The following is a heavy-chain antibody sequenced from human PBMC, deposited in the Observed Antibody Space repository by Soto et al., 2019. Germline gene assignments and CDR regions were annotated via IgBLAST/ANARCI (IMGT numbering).Heavy chain of an antibody. CDR1: GGSISSSNYY. J-gene: IGHJ4*02. D-gene: IGHD2-15*01. CDR3: ARVVGYCSGGSCYSSSHFDY. V-gene: IGHV4-39*01. Sequence: QLQLQESGPGLVKPSETLSLTCTVSGGSISSSNYYWGWIRQPPGKGLEWIGNIYYGGSTYYNSSLKGRVTISVATSKNQFSRKRSSVTAADTAVYYCARVVGYCSGGSCYSSSHFDYWGQGNLVTVSS. CDR2: IYYGGST.